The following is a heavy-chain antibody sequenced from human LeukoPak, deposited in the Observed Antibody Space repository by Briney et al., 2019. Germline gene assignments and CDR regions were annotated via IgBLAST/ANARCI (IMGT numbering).Heavy chain of an antibody. V-gene: IGHV1-18*01. CDR3: ARDWDAMNNCFDP. D-gene: IGHD1-26*01. Sequence: VASVKVSCKASGYTFTNYGISWVRQAPGQGLEWMGWISTNSDIRTYAQTLQVKFTMTTDTATTTAYMELNNLTFDDAGVYYCARDWDAMNNCFDPWGQGTPLTVSS. J-gene: IGHJ5*02. CDR1: GYTFTNYG. CDR2: ISTNSDIR.